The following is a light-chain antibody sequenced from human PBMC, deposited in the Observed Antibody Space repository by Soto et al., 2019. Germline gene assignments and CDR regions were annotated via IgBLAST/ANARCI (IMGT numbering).Light chain of an antibody. CDR3: ATWADGLNSYV. Sequence: QSVVTQPPSASGTPGQRVTISCSGTYSNIGDNTVNWYQQVPGTAPKLLIYSDDQRPSGVPDRFSGSRSGSSASLAISGLQSDDEADYYCATWADGLNSYVFGTGTKLTVL. V-gene: IGLV1-44*01. J-gene: IGLJ1*01. CDR1: YSNIGDNT. CDR2: SDD.